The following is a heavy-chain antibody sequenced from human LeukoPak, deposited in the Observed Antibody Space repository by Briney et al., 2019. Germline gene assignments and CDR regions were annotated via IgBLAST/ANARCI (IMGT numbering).Heavy chain of an antibody. J-gene: IGHJ4*02. D-gene: IGHD3-3*01. CDR1: GGSISSSSYY. Sequence: SETLSLTCTVSGGSISSSSYYWGWIRQPPGKGLEWIGSIYYSGSTYYNPSLKSRVTISVDTSKNQFSLKLSSVTAADTAVYYCARDGVGDFWSGYYPYYFDYWGQGTLVTVSS. CDR3: ARDGVGDFWSGYYPYYFDY. V-gene: IGHV4-39*07. CDR2: IYYSGST.